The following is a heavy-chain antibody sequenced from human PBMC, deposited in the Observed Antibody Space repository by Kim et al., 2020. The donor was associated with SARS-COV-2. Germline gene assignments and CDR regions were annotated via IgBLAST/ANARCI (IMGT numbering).Heavy chain of an antibody. CDR3: VKDISGGGGDYYGMDV. CDR1: GFTFDEYA. V-gene: IGHV3-9*01. D-gene: IGHD2-15*01. J-gene: IGHJ6*02. CDR2: ISRNSGTI. Sequence: GGSLRLSCAASGFTFDEYAMHWVRQAPGKGLERVSSISRNSGTIVYADSVKGRFTISRDNAKNAVYLQMNSLRADDTALYYCVKDISGGGGDYYGMDVWGQGPTVTVSS.